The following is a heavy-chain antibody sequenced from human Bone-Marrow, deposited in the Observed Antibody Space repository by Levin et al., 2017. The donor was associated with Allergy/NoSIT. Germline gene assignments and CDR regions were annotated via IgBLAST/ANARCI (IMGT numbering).Heavy chain of an antibody. CDR2: IYWDDDK. J-gene: IGHJ5*02. CDR1: GLSLTTGGVG. Sequence: SGPTLVKPTQTLTLTCTFSGLSLTTGGVGVGWIRQPPGKALEWLALIYWDDDKRYSPSLKSRLTITKDTSKNQVFLTMTSMDPVDTATYYWAHSPRPTIVGVARNWFDPWGQGSLVTVSS. CDR3: AHSPRPTIVGVARNWFDP. V-gene: IGHV2-5*02. D-gene: IGHD3-3*01.